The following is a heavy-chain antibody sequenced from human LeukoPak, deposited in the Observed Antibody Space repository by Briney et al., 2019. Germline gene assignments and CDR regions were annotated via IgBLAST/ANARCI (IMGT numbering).Heavy chain of an antibody. CDR3: VSCGTTTCIIRFDH. D-gene: IGHD2-2*01. Sequence: PGGSLRLSCAASGFTFSRYWMNWVRQAPGKGLEWVASIKEDGSEKSYVDSVKGRFTISRDNAKNSLYLQMSSPRAEDTAIYYCVSCGTTTCIIRFDHWGQGTLVTVSS. CDR1: GFTFSRYW. J-gene: IGHJ4*02. V-gene: IGHV3-7*01. CDR2: IKEDGSEK.